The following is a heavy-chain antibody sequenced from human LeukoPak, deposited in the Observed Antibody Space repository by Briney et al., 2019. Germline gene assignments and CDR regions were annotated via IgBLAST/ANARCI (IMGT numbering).Heavy chain of an antibody. D-gene: IGHD3-10*01. CDR3: ARAGRTYYYGWGSFSHFDY. Sequence: GESLKISCKGPGDSFTSYWFGWVGQMQGKGLDWMEIFYLGDSDTRYSPSFHGQVTISADKSISTAYLQWSSLKASDTAVDYCARAGRTYYYGWGSFSHFDYWGQGTLVTVSS. CDR2: FYLGDSDT. J-gene: IGHJ4*02. CDR1: GDSFTSYW. V-gene: IGHV5-51*01.